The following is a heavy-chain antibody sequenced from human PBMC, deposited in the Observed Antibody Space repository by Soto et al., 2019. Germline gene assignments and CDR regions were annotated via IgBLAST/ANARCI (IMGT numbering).Heavy chain of an antibody. CDR3: ARVRYDRGGVDH. CDR2: ISHSGIT. V-gene: IGHV4-4*02. CDR1: GDSISRSHW. Sequence: QVQLQESGPGLVRPSGALSVTCAVSGDSISRSHWWSWVRQSPGKGLEWIGEISHSGITNYNPSLKIRVNISVDKSKNQLYLKVTSVTAADTDVYYCARVRYDRGGVDHCGQGAMVAASS. J-gene: IGHJ4*02. D-gene: IGHD3-22*01.